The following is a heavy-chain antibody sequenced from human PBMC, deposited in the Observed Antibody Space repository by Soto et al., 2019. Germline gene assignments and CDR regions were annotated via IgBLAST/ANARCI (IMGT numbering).Heavy chain of an antibody. CDR3: ARAYPRYCSGGSCYGGAFDI. Sequence: GGSLRLSCAASGFTFSSYGMHWVRQAPGKGLEWVAVIWYDGSNKYYADSVKGRFNISRDNSKNTLYLQMNSLRAEDTAVYYCARAYPRYCSGGSCYGGAFDIWGQGTMVTVSS. V-gene: IGHV3-33*01. CDR2: IWYDGSNK. D-gene: IGHD2-15*01. CDR1: GFTFSSYG. J-gene: IGHJ3*02.